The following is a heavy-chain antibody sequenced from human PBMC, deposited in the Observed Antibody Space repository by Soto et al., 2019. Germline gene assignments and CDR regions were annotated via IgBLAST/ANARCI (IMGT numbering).Heavy chain of an antibody. J-gene: IGHJ6*02. Sequence: GGSLRLSCAASGFTFSSYGMHWVRQAPGKGLEWVAVISYDGSNKYYADSVKGRFTISRDNSKNTLYLQMNSLRAEDTAVYYCAKDRALTYYYYYGMDVWGQGTTVTVSS. CDR1: GFTFSSYG. CDR3: AKDRALTYYYYYGMDV. CDR2: ISYDGSNK. D-gene: IGHD3-10*01. V-gene: IGHV3-30*18.